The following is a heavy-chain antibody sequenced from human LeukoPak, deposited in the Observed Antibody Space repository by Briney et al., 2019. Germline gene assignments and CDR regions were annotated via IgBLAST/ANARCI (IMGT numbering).Heavy chain of an antibody. CDR1: GFTLSNYA. CDR3: ARDLKSGYVDS. V-gene: IGHV3-33*01. CDR2: ICDDGSRE. Sequence: PGGSLRLSCATSGFTLSNYAMHWVRQAPGKGLEWVSAICDDGSREHFADSVKGRFTISRDNSKNTVVLQMNSLRGEDTAVYYCARDLKSGYVDSWGQGTLVTVSS. J-gene: IGHJ4*02. D-gene: IGHD3-3*01.